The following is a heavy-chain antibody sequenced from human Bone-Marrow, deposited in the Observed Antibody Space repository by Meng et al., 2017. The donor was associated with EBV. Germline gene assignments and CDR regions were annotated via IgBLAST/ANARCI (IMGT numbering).Heavy chain of an antibody. CDR2: ISLYNGNT. J-gene: IGHJ6*02. D-gene: IGHD4-17*01. Sequence: QVQLVQSGPEVKKPGASVKVSCTASGYTFTSYGLTWVRQAPGQGLEWMGWISLYNGNTNYAQNFQGRVTMTTDTSTSTAYMELRSLRSDDTAVYYCARNRFNGDYHYYYGMDVWGHGTTVTVSS. CDR1: GYTFTSYG. CDR3: ARNRFNGDYHYYYGMDV. V-gene: IGHV1-18*01.